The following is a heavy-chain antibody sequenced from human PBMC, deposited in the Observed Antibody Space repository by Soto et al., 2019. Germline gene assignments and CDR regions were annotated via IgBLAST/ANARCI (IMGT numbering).Heavy chain of an antibody. Sequence: GGSLRLSCAASGFTFSSYAMSWVRQAPGKGLEWVSAISGSGGSTYYADSVKGRFTISRDNSKNTLYLQMNSLRAEDTAVYYCAKDEMAVVVPAASFDYWGQGTLVTVSS. V-gene: IGHV3-23*01. J-gene: IGHJ4*02. CDR2: ISGSGGST. CDR3: AKDEMAVVVPAASFDY. CDR1: GFTFSSYA. D-gene: IGHD2-2*01.